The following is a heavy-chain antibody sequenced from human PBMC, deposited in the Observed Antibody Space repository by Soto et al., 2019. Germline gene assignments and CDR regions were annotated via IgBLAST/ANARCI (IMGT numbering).Heavy chain of an antibody. CDR1: GDTFSSYG. J-gene: IGHJ4*02. CDR2: IIPILRTA. CDR3: ARALVATNAFDY. Sequence: QVQVEQSGAEVKKPGSSVKVYGKASGDTFSSYGFTWVRQAPGQGLEWMGGIIPILRTANYAQKFQGRVTITADESTSTAYMELSSLRSEDTAVYYCARALVATNAFDYWGQGILVTVSS. D-gene: IGHD5-12*01. V-gene: IGHV1-69*11.